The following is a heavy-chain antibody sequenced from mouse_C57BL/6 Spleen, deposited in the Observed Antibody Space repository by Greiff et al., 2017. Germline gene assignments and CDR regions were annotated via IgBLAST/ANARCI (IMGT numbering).Heavy chain of an antibody. CDR2: ISYDGSN. D-gene: IGHD2-10*02. Sequence: EVKLEESGPGLVKPSQSLSLTCSVTGYSITSGYYWNWIRQFPGNKLEWMGYISYDGSNNYNPSLKNRITITRDTSKTQFYLKLNSVTTEDTATYYCARAGYGNTWFAYWGQGTLVTVSA. V-gene: IGHV3-6*01. CDR3: ARAGYGNTWFAY. CDR1: GYSITSGYY. J-gene: IGHJ3*01.